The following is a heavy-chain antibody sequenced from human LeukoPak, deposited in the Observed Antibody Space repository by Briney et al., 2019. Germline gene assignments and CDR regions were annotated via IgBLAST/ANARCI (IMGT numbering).Heavy chain of an antibody. CDR3: AKGPDKYCTAGSCYGAS. D-gene: IGHD2-15*01. CDR2: ISNGGVAT. J-gene: IGHJ5*02. V-gene: IGHV3-23*01. CDR1: GFTVSSNH. Sequence: GGSLRLSCAASGFTVSSNHMSWVRQAPGKGLEWVSGISNGGVATYYADSVKGRFTVSRDNSKNTLYLQMNSLRADDTAIYYCAKGPDKYCTAGSCYGASWGQGTQVTVSS.